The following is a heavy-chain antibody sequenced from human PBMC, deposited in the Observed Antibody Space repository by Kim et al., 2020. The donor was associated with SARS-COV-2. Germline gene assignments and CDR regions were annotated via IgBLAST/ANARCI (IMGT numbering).Heavy chain of an antibody. D-gene: IGHD2-21*02. CDR3: TSDLGDYCAGDCYSRV. CDR1: GLIFNNAW. CDR2: IKSKANGGTT. V-gene: IGHV3-15*07. Sequence: GGSLRLSCAASGLIFNNAWMNWVRQAPGKGLEWVGRIKSKANGGTTGYAAPVKGRFTISSDDSKNTLYLQMNSLKTEDTAVYYCTSDLGDYCAGDCYSRVWGQGTTVTVSS. J-gene: IGHJ6*02.